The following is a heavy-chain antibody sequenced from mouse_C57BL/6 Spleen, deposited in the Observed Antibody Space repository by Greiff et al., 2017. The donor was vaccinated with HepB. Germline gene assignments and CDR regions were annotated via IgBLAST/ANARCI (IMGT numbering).Heavy chain of an antibody. CDR1: GYAFSSSW. V-gene: IGHV1-82*01. J-gene: IGHJ1*03. CDR2: IYPGDGDT. CDR3: ARWGSYWYFDV. Sequence: VQLQQSGPELVKPGASVKISCKASGYAFSSSWMNWVKQRPGKGLEWIGRIYPGDGDTNYNGKFKGKATLTADKSSSTAYMQLSSLTSEDSAVYCCARWGSYWYFDVWGTGTTVTVSS.